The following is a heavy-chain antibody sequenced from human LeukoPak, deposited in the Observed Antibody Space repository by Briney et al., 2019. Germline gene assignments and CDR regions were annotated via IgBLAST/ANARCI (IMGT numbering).Heavy chain of an antibody. V-gene: IGHV3-33*01. Sequence: GGSLRLSCAASGFTFSKYGMHWARQAPGKGLEWVALIWYDGSNAYYADSVKGRFTISRDNSQNMLYLQMNSLRAEDTAVYYCARVEGRFYGSGSYRGFDYWGQGTLVTVSS. CDR3: ARVEGRFYGSGSYRGFDY. J-gene: IGHJ4*02. CDR2: IWYDGSNA. D-gene: IGHD3-10*01. CDR1: GFTFSKYG.